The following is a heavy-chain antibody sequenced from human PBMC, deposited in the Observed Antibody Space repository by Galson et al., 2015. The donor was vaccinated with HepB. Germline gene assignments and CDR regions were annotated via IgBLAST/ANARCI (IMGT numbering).Heavy chain of an antibody. CDR1: GFTFSEYW. CDR3: GRCTVYNCCDY. D-gene: IGHD5-24*01. V-gene: IGHV3-7*03. CDR2: IKQDGGEK. J-gene: IGHJ4*02. Sequence: SLRLSCAASGFTFSEYWMSWVRQAPGKGLERVANIKQDGGEKAHVDSVKGRFTISRDNAKNLLYLQMDSLRVEDPAVYYCGRCTVYNCCDYGGQGTLVPVSS.